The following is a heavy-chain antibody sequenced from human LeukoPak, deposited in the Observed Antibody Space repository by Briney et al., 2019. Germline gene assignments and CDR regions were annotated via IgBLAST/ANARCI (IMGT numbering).Heavy chain of an antibody. Sequence: PSETLSLTCTVSGGSISSYYWSWIRQPAGKGLEWIVRIYSTGSTNYNPSLKSRVTMSVDTSKNQFSLRLRSVTAADTAVYYCARQIASAGTAGFDFWGQGALVTVSS. CDR2: IYSTGST. CDR3: ARQIASAGTAGFDF. D-gene: IGHD6-13*01. V-gene: IGHV4-4*07. J-gene: IGHJ4*02. CDR1: GGSISSYY.